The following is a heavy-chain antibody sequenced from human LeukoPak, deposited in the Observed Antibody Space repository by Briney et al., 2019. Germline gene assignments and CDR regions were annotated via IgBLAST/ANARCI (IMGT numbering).Heavy chain of an antibody. D-gene: IGHD3-22*01. CDR1: GYTFTSYY. Sequence: GASVKVSCKASGYTFTSYYMHWVRQAPGQGLEWMGIINPSGGSTSYAQKFQGRVTMTRDMSTSTVYMELSSLRSEDTAVYYCARNTYYYDSSGYPGADYYYMDVWGKGTTVTISS. CDR2: INPSGGST. V-gene: IGHV1-46*01. CDR3: ARNTYYYDSSGYPGADYYYMDV. J-gene: IGHJ6*03.